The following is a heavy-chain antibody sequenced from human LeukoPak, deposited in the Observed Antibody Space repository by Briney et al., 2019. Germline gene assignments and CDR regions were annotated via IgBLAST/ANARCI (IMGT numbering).Heavy chain of an antibody. CDR3: ARDPGGYVAYFDY. Sequence: GGSLRLSCAASGFTLDDYGVSWVRQAPGKGLEWVSGINWNGGSTGYADSVKGRFTISRDNAKNSLYLQMNSLRAEDTALYYCARDPGGYVAYFDYWGQGTLVTVSS. J-gene: IGHJ4*02. V-gene: IGHV3-20*04. CDR1: GFTLDDYG. CDR2: INWNGGST. D-gene: IGHD6-25*01.